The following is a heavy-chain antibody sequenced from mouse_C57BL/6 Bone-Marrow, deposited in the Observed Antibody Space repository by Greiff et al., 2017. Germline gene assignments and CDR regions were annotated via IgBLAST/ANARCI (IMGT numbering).Heavy chain of an antibody. CDR1: GYTFTSYW. V-gene: IGHV1-64*01. D-gene: IGHD2-3*01. J-gene: IGHJ2*01. CDR2: IHPNSGST. Sequence: VQLQQPGAELVKPGASVKLSCKASGYTFTSYWMHWVKQRPGQGLEWIGMIHPNSGSTNYNEKFKSKATLTVDKSSSTAYMQLSSLTSEDSAIYYCARQRWLLRYYFDYWGQGTTLTVSS. CDR3: ARQRWLLRYYFDY.